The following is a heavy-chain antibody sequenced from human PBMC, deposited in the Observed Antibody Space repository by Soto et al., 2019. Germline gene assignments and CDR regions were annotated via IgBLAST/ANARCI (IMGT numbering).Heavy chain of an antibody. V-gene: IGHV3-72*01. J-gene: IGHJ4*02. CDR3: ARPTYYYDSSGPPAY. D-gene: IGHD3-22*01. CDR2: TRNKASSYTT. CDR1: GFSFSDYY. Sequence: GGSLRLSCAASGFSFSDYYINWVRQAPGKGLEWVGRTRNKASSYTTDYAAFVKGRFTISRDDSKNLMYLQMNSLRAEDTAVYYCARPTYYYDSSGPPAYWGQGTLVTVSS.